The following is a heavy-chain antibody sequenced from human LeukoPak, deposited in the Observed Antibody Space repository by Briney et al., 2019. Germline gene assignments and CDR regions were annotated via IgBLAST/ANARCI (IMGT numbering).Heavy chain of an antibody. V-gene: IGHV1-18*01. CDR2: ISAYNGNT. CDR3: ARVYSNSHEPGY. D-gene: IGHD6-13*01. Sequence: ASVKVSCKASGYTFTNYGFSWLRQAPGQGPEWMGWISAYNGNTNYAPKFQGRVTLTTDTSTTTAYMELTTLRSDDTAVYYCARVYSNSHEPGYWGQGTLVTVSS. J-gene: IGHJ4*02. CDR1: GYTFTNYG.